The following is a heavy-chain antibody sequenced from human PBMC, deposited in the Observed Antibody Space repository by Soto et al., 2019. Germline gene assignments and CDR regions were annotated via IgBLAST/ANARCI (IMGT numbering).Heavy chain of an antibody. CDR1: GFTFSNAW. Sequence: GGSLRLSCAASGFTFSNAWMSWVRQAPGKGLEWVGRIKSKTDGGTTDYAAPVKGRFTISRDDSKNTLYLQMNSLKTEDTAVYYCTTTPTTGYCSGGSCFPVPNAFDIWGQGTMVTVSS. CDR3: TTTPTTGYCSGGSCFPVPNAFDI. CDR2: IKSKTDGGTT. V-gene: IGHV3-15*01. D-gene: IGHD2-15*01. J-gene: IGHJ3*02.